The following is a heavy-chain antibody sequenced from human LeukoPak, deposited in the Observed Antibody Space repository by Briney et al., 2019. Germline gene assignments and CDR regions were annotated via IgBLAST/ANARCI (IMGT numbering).Heavy chain of an antibody. CDR1: GGSISSYY. CDR2: INHSGST. Sequence: PSETLSLTCTVSGGSISSYYWSWIRQPPGKGLEWIGEINHSGSTNYNPSLKSRVTISVDTSKNQFSLKLSSVTAADTAVYYCASSIAAGYFQHWGQGTLVTVSS. V-gene: IGHV4-34*01. J-gene: IGHJ1*01. D-gene: IGHD3-3*02. CDR3: ASSIAAGYFQH.